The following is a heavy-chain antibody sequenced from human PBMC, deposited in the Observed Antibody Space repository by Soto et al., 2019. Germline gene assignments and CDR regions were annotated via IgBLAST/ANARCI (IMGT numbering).Heavy chain of an antibody. D-gene: IGHD3-10*01. CDR2: INHSEST. CDR1: VGSFSVYY. J-gene: IGHJ5*02. V-gene: IGHV4-34*01. Sequence: PENLSVTSADYVGSFSVYYWSLIRQPPGKGLDLIGEINHSESTNYNPSLKSRVTISVDTSKNQFSLKLSSVTAADTAVYYCARGTGTRYYGSGSYWGNWFDPWGQGTLVTVSS. CDR3: ARGTGTRYYGSGSYWGNWFDP.